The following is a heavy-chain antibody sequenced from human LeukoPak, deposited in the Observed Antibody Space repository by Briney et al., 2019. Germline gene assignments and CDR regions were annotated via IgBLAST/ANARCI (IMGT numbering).Heavy chain of an antibody. CDR3: ARESEYYGSGSLQRYYYYGMDV. CDR2: INSDGSST. J-gene: IGHJ6*04. V-gene: IGHV3-74*01. CDR1: GFTFSSYW. Sequence: GGSLRLSCAASGFTFSSYWMSWVRQAPGKGLVWVSRINSDGSSTSYADSVKGRFTISRDNAKNTLYLQMNSLRAEDTAVYYSARESEYYGSGSLQRYYYYGMDVWGKGTTVTVSS. D-gene: IGHD3-10*01.